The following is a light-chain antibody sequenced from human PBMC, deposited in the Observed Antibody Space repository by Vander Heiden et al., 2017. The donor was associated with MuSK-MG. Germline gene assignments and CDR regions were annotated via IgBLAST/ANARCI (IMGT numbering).Light chain of an antibody. Sequence: EIVMTQSPATLSVSPGERATLSCRASQSVRSNLAWYQQKPGQAPRLLIYGASTRATGIPARFSGSGSGTEFTLTISSLQSEDFAVYYCQQYNNWPQRTVGQGTKVEIK. J-gene: IGKJ1*01. CDR1: QSVRSN. CDR2: GAS. V-gene: IGKV3-15*01. CDR3: QQYNNWPQRT.